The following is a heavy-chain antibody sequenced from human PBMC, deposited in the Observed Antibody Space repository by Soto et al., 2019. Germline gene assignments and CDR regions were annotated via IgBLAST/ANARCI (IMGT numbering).Heavy chain of an antibody. D-gene: IGHD5-18*01. Sequence: QMQLVQSGPEVKKPGTSVKVSCKASGFTFTSSAVQWVRQARGQRLEWIGWIVVGSGNTNYAQKFQERVTITRDMSTSTAYMELSSLRSEDTAVYYCAAERDTAMASYYYYGMDVWGQGTTVTVSS. V-gene: IGHV1-58*01. CDR2: IVVGSGNT. J-gene: IGHJ6*02. CDR3: AAERDTAMASYYYYGMDV. CDR1: GFTFTSSA.